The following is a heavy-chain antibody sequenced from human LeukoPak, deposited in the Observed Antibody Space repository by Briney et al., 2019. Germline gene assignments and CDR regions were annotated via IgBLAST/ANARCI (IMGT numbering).Heavy chain of an antibody. J-gene: IGHJ4*02. CDR1: GYTFTGYY. CDR2: INPNSGGT. CDR3: GGNIGYFDY. V-gene: IGHV1-2*05. Sequence: EASVKVSCKASGYTFTGYYMHWVRQAPGQGLEWMGRINPNSGGTNYAQKFQGRVTMTRDTSISTAYTAVYYCASGDRVTMLRGGNIGYFDYWGQGTLVTVSS. D-gene: IGHD3-10*01.